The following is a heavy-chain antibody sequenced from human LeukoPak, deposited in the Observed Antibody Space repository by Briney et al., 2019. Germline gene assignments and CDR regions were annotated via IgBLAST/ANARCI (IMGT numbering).Heavy chain of an antibody. Sequence: ASVKVSCKASGYTFSAYYIHWVRQAPGHGLEWMGWIRPNTGATNYAQRFQGRVAVTWDTSISTVYMELRRLRSDDTAMYYCTSYNVELGPDFWGQGTLVTVSS. CDR2: IRPNTGAT. V-gene: IGHV1-2*02. CDR1: GYTFSAYY. J-gene: IGHJ4*02. CDR3: TSYNVELGPDF. D-gene: IGHD1-7*01.